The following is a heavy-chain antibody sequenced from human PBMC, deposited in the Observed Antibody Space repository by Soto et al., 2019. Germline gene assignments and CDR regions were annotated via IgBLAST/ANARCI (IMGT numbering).Heavy chain of an antibody. D-gene: IGHD5-12*01. Sequence: PGGSLRLSCAVSGFTFSSYAMHWVRQAPGKGLEWVAVISYDGGNKYYADPVKGRFTISRDNSKNTLYLQMNSLRAEDTAVYYCPKDRGWLQHNYYYGMDVWGQGTTVTVSS. CDR1: GFTFSSYA. CDR3: PKDRGWLQHNYYYGMDV. V-gene: IGHV3-30*18. CDR2: ISYDGGNK. J-gene: IGHJ6*02.